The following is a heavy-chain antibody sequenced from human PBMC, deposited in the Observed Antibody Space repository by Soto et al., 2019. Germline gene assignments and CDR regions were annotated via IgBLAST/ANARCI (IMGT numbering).Heavy chain of an antibody. Sequence: PSETLSLTCAVYGGSFSGYYWSWIRQPPGKGLEWIGEINHSGSTNYNPSLKSRVTISVDTSKNQFSLKLSSVTAADTAVYYCARGIYGDYGYYYYYGMDDWGQGTTVTVSS. CDR2: INHSGST. V-gene: IGHV4-34*01. CDR3: ARGIYGDYGYYYYYGMDD. J-gene: IGHJ6*02. CDR1: GGSFSGYY. D-gene: IGHD4-17*01.